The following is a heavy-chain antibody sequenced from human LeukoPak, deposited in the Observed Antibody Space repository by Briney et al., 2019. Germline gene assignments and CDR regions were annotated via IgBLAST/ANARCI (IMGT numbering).Heavy chain of an antibody. D-gene: IGHD3-22*01. V-gene: IGHV4-59*01. J-gene: IGHJ6*02. CDR1: GGSISSYY. CDR3: ARDRYYYDSSGYYYGMDV. Sequence: PSETLSVTCTVSGGSISSYYWSWIRQPPGKGLEWIGYIYYSGSTNYNPSLKSRVTISVDTSKNQFSLKLSSVTAADTAVYYCARDRYYYDSSGYYYGMDVWGQGTTVTVSS. CDR2: IYYSGST.